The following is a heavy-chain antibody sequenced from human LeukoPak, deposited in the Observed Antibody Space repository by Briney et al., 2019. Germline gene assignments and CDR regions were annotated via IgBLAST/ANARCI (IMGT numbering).Heavy chain of an antibody. CDR3: ARGPYYDFWSGSGY. CDR2: INSDGSST. D-gene: IGHD3-3*01. CDR1: GFTFSSYW. J-gene: IGHJ4*02. V-gene: IGHV3-74*01. Sequence: PGGSLRLSCAASGFTFSSYWMHWVRQAPGKGLVWVSRINSDGSSTSYADSVKGRFTISRDNAKNTLHLQMNSLRAEDTAVYYCARGPYYDFWSGSGYWGQGTLVTVSS.